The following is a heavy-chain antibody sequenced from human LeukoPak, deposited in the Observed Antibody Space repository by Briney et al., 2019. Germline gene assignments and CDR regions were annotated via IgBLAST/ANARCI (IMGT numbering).Heavy chain of an antibody. CDR2: ISYDGSNK. Sequence: PGRSLRLSCAASGFTFSSYAMHWVRQAPGKGLEWVAVISYDGSNKYYADSVKGRFTISRDNSKNTLYLQMNSLRAEDTAVYYCAREVERLPIDSYSDYWGQGTLVTVSS. CDR3: AREVERLPIDSYSDY. D-gene: IGHD1-1*01. CDR1: GFTFSSYA. V-gene: IGHV3-30-3*01. J-gene: IGHJ4*02.